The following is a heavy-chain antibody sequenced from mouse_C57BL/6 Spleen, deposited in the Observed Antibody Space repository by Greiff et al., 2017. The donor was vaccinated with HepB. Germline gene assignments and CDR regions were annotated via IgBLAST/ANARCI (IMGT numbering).Heavy chain of an antibody. D-gene: IGHD4-1*01. V-gene: IGHV1-80*01. CDR3: ARDGTDAMDY. CDR1: GYAFSSYW. CDR2: IYPGDGDT. Sequence: VKVVESGAELVKPGASVKISCKASGYAFSSYWMNWVKQRPGKGLEWIGQIYPGDGDTNYNGKFKGKATLTADKSSSTAYMQLSSLTSEDSAVYFCARDGTDAMDYWGQGTSVTVSS. J-gene: IGHJ4*01.